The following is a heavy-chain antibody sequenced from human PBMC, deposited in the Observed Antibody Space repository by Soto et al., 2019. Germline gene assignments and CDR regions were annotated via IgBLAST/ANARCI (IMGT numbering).Heavy chain of an antibody. CDR3: ARTDRDFYGLDV. Sequence: GGSLRLSCEASGFIFSRYAIHWVRQAPGKGLEWLAVISRDGSNRYYLDSVKGRFTISRENAQNSFFLQMNSLGVGDTAVYYCARTDRDFYGLDVWGQGTTVTVSS. CDR2: ISRDGSNR. CDR1: GFIFSRYA. V-gene: IGHV3-30*04. J-gene: IGHJ6*02.